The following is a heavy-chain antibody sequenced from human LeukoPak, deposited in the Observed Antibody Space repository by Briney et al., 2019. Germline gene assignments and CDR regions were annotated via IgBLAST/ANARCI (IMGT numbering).Heavy chain of an antibody. CDR3: ARENSGSYREFDY. V-gene: IGHV4-34*01. J-gene: IGHJ4*02. D-gene: IGHD1-26*01. CDR2: INQSGST. CDR1: GGSFSGYY. Sequence: PSETLSLTCAVYGGSFSGYYWSWIRQPPGKGLEWIGEINQSGSTNYNPSLKSRVSMSVDTSKNQFSLKLSSVTAADTAVSYCARENSGSYREFDYWGQGTLVTVSS.